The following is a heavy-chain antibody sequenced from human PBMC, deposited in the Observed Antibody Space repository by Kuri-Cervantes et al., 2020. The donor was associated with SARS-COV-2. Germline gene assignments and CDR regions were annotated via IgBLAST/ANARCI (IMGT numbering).Heavy chain of an antibody. CDR3: ARDEDTAMATYYFDY. CDR2: INWNGGST. CDR1: GFTFDDYG. J-gene: IGHJ4*02. V-gene: IGHV3-20*04. Sequence: GGSLRLSCAASGFTFDDYGMSWVRQAPGKGLEWVSGINWNGGSTGYADSVKGRFTISRDNSKNTLYLQMNSLRAEDTAVYYCARDEDTAMATYYFDYWGQGTLVTVSS. D-gene: IGHD5-18*01.